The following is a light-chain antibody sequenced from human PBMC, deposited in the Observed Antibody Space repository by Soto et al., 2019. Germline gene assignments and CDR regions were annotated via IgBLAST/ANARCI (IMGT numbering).Light chain of an antibody. Sequence: QSALTQPASVSGSPGQSITISCTGTSSDVGGYNYVSWYQQHPGKAPKLMIYEVSNRPSGVSNRFSGSKSGNTASLTISGLQAEDEADYYCCSYAGSSTWVFGGETKLTVL. J-gene: IGLJ3*02. CDR1: SSDVGGYNY. V-gene: IGLV2-23*02. CDR3: CSYAGSSTWV. CDR2: EVS.